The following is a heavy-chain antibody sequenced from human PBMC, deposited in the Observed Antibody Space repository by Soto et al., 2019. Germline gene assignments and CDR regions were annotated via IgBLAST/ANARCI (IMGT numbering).Heavy chain of an antibody. CDR2: TTGRGNTI. D-gene: IGHD6-19*01. CDR1: GFNFRGDS. Sequence: EVQLVESGGATVQPGGSLRLACAASGFNFRGDSMHWARQSPGKGLEWVSYTTGRGNTIYYGDSVKGRFTISRDNAKNSLDLQMNSLRDEDTAVYYGARIYSSGWYAEYWGQGALVTVSS. CDR3: ARIYSSGWYAEY. J-gene: IGHJ4*02. V-gene: IGHV3-48*02.